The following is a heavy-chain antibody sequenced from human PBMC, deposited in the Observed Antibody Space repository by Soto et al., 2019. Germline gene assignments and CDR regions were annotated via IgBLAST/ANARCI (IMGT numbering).Heavy chain of an antibody. CDR3: ARALILTGYYIRDAFDI. D-gene: IGHD3-9*01. Sequence: SETLSLTCPVSGCSISSDYWSWIRQPPGKGLEWIGYIYYSGSTNYNPSLKSRVTISLDTSKNQFSLKLSSVTAADTAVYYCARALILTGYYIRDAFDIWGQGTMVTVS. CDR1: GCSISSDY. J-gene: IGHJ3*02. V-gene: IGHV4-59*01. CDR2: IYYSGST.